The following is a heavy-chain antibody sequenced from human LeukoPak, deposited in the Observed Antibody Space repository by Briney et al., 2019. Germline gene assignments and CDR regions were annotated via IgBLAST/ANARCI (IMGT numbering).Heavy chain of an antibody. CDR3: ARDKQGSFIY. D-gene: IGHD6-19*01. Sequence: GGSLRLSCAASGFLFSSYWMSWVRQAPGMGLEWVSSISGSGGSTYYADSEKGRFTISRDNSKNTLYLQMNSLRAEDTAVFYCARDKQGSFIYWGQGTLVTVSS. CDR2: ISGSGGST. J-gene: IGHJ4*02. CDR1: GFLFSSYW. V-gene: IGHV3-23*01.